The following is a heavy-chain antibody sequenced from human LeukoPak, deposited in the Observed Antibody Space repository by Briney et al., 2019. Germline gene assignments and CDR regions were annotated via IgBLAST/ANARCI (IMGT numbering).Heavy chain of an antibody. V-gene: IGHV3-74*03. J-gene: IGHJ4*02. D-gene: IGHD1-20*01. CDR3: ATFGYNWNLGY. Sequence: GGSLRLSCAASGFTFSNYYVHWVRQPPGKGLVWVSRINSDGRDTTYVDSVKGRFTISRDDAKNTVYLQMNSLRAEDTAVYYCATFGYNWNLGYWGQGTLVTVSS. CDR1: GFTFSNYY. CDR2: INSDGRDT.